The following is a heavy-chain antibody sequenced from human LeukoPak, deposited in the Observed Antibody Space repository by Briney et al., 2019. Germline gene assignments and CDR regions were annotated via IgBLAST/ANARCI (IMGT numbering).Heavy chain of an antibody. CDR2: LYPSDSDT. CDR3: GRRRGSGSYYMDPYFDY. J-gene: IGHJ4*02. CDR1: GSSFTSYW. Sequence: GASLQISCQGSGSSFTSYWIGWVRQLPGKGLEWMGILYPSDSDTRYSPSFQGQVTISADKSISTVYLQWSTLKASDTAMYYCGRRRGSGSYYMDPYFDYWGQGTLVNVSS. D-gene: IGHD3-10*01. V-gene: IGHV5-51*01.